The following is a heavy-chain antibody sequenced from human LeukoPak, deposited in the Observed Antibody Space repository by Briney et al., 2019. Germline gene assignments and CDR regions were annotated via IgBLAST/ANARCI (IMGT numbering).Heavy chain of an antibody. V-gene: IGHV3-7*01. Sequence: GGSLTLSCAASGFTFSGYWKTWVRQAPGTGIEWVANLRPDGSDKYYADSVKGRFTISRDNAKNSLYLQMNGLRADDTAIYYCARDAYDDASESWGQGTLVTVSS. CDR2: LRPDGSDK. J-gene: IGHJ5*02. D-gene: IGHD3-3*01. CDR1: GFTFSGYW. CDR3: ARDAYDDASES.